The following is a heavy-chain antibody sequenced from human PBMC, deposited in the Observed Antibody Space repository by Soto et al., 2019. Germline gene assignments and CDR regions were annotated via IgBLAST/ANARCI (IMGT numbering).Heavy chain of an antibody. CDR2: IYSGGST. D-gene: IGHD3-16*01. J-gene: IGHJ6*03. V-gene: IGHV3-53*04. CDR1: GFTVSSNY. Sequence: EVQLVESGGGLVQPGGSLRLSCAASGFTVSSNYMSWVRQAPGKGLEWVSVIYSGGSTYYADSVKGRFTISRHNSKNTLYLQMNSLRAEDTAVYYCARDGGYGPYYYMDVWGKGTTVTVSS. CDR3: ARDGGYGPYYYMDV.